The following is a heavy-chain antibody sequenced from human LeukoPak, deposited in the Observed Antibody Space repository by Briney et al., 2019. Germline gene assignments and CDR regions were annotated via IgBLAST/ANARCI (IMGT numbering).Heavy chain of an antibody. J-gene: IGHJ4*02. V-gene: IGHV1-2*02. Sequence: ASVKVSCKASGYTFSGYYMHWVRQAPGQGLEWMGWINPDSGGTNYGQNFQGRVTMTRDTAINAAYMELSRLRSDDTAVYYCARERFYSSGSKSNRVDYWGQGTLVTVSS. CDR3: ARERFYSSGSKSNRVDY. D-gene: IGHD6-19*01. CDR1: GYTFSGYY. CDR2: INPDSGGT.